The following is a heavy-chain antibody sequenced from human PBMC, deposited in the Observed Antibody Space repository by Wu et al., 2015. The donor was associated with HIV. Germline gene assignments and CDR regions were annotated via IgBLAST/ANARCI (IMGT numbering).Heavy chain of an antibody. V-gene: IGHV1-69*05. CDR3: ARGRFKYYDSSGYYPYFDY. CDR1: GGTFSSYA. J-gene: IGHJ4*02. CDR2: IIPIFGTA. D-gene: IGHD3-22*01. Sequence: QVQLVQSGAEVKKPGSSVRVSCKASGGTFSSYAINWVRQAPGQGLEWMGGIIPIFGTANYAQKFQGRVTITTDESTSTAYMELSSLRSEDTAVYYCARGRFKYYDSSGYYPYFDYWGQGTLVTVSS.